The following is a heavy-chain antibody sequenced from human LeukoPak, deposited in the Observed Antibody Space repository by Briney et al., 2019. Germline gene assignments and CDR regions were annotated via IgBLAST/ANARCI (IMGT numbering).Heavy chain of an antibody. CDR3: ARGGDYGDLRYFDY. CDR2: IYYSGST. J-gene: IGHJ4*02. CDR1: GGSISSSSYY. Sequence: SETRSLTCTVSGGSISSSSYYWGWIRQPPGKGLEWIGSIYYSGSTYYNPSLKSRVTISVDTSKNQFSLKLSSVTAADTAVYYCARGGDYGDLRYFDYWGQGTLVTVSS. D-gene: IGHD4-17*01. V-gene: IGHV4-39*01.